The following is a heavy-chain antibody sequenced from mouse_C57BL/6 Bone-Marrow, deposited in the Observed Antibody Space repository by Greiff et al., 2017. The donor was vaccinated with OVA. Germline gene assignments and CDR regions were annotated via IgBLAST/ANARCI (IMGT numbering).Heavy chain of an antibody. V-gene: IGHV5-4*01. CDR1: GFTFSSYA. Sequence: DVHLVESGGGLVKPGGSLKLSCAASGFTFSSYAMSWVRQTPEKRLEWVATISDGGSYTYYPDNVKGRFTISRDNAKNNLYLQMSHLKSEDTAMYYCARYGPYAMDYWGQGTSVTVSS. CDR3: ARYGPYAMDY. J-gene: IGHJ4*01. CDR2: ISDGGSYT. D-gene: IGHD1-1*01.